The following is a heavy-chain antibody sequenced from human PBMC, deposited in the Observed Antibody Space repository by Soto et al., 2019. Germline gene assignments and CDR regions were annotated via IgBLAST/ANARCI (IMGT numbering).Heavy chain of an antibody. J-gene: IGHJ4*02. CDR2: ISGSSSHM. CDR3: AKYTHYSDRSAYHPPYYYDF. CDR1: GLIFSEYS. V-gene: IGHV3-21*01. Sequence: GGSLRLSCAASGLIFSEYSMSWVRQAPGKGLEWVSSISGSSSHMYYADSLKGRFTISRDNAKNSLYLQMSGLRAEDAAVYFCAKYTHYSDRSAYHPPYYYDFWGQGILVTVSS. D-gene: IGHD3-22*01.